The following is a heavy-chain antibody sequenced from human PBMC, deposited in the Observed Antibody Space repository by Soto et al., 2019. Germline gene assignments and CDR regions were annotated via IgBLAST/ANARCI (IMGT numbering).Heavy chain of an antibody. CDR1: GFTFTIFA. D-gene: IGHD7-27*01. CDR2: ISGSGGST. V-gene: IGHV3-23*01. J-gene: IGHJ4*02. Sequence: VGSLRLSCAASGFTFTIFAMSWVRQSPGKGLEWVSTISGSGGSTYYADAVKGRFTISRDNSMGTLYLQMKSLRVEDTAIYYCAKEVSLGSTVDLGYWGQGTLVTVSS. CDR3: AKEVSLGSTVDLGY.